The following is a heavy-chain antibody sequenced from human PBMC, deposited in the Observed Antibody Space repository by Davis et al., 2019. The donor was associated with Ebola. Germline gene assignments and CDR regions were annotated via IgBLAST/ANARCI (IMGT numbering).Heavy chain of an antibody. J-gene: IGHJ4*02. CDR1: GGSFSGYH. V-gene: IGHV4-34*01. CDR3: ARGKYSSSWYY. CDR2: INHSGST. Sequence: SETLSLTCAVYGGSFSGYHWSCIRQPPGKGLEWIGEINHSGSTNYNPSLKSRVTISVDTSKNQFSLKLSSVTAADTAVYYCARGKYSSSWYYWGQGTLVTVSS. D-gene: IGHD6-13*01.